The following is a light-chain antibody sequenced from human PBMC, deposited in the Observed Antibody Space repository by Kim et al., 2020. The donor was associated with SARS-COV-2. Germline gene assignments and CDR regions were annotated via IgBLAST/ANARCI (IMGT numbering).Light chain of an antibody. J-gene: IGKJ5*01. CDR3: QQYGNSPIT. CDR1: QSVSSNY. CDR2: GAS. V-gene: IGKV3-20*01. Sequence: SPGEGATLSCRASQSVSSNYLAWYQQKPGQAPRLLIYGASSRATGIPDRFSGSGSGTDFTLTISRLEPEDVAVYYCQQYGNSPITFGQGTRLEIK.